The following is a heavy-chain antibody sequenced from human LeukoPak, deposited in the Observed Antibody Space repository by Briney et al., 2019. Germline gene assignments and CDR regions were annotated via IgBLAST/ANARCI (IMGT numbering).Heavy chain of an antibody. D-gene: IGHD6-19*01. CDR2: TYQRSKWYN. V-gene: IGHV6-1*01. Sequence: SRTLSLTCAISGDSVSINSAAWNWIRQSPSSGLEWLGRTYQRSKWYNDYAVSVKSRITINPDISKNQFSLQLNSVTPEDTAVYYCARSPSPYSSGWYFDYWGQGTLVTVSS. CDR1: GDSVSINSAA. CDR3: ARSPSPYSSGWYFDY. J-gene: IGHJ4*02.